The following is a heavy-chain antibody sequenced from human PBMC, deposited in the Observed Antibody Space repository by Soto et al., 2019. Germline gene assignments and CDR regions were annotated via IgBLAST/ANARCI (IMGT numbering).Heavy chain of an antibody. J-gene: IGHJ5*02. CDR3: ARHCSGGSCFDP. CDR2: IYYSGTT. V-gene: IGHV4-59*08. CDR1: GGSFSGYY. Sequence: PSETLSLTCAVYGGSFSGYYWIWIRQPPGKGLEWIGYIYYSGTTNYNPSLKSRVTISVDTSKNQFSLKLSSVTAADTAVYYCARHCSGGSCFDPWGQGTLVTVSS. D-gene: IGHD2-15*01.